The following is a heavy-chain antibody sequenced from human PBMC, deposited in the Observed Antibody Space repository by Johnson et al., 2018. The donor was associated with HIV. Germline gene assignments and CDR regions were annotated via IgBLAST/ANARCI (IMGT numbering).Heavy chain of an antibody. CDR2: IGTAGDT. J-gene: IGHJ3*02. D-gene: IGHD6-6*01. V-gene: IGHV3-13*01. CDR1: GFTFDDYG. CDR3: AKGYLTSIAARQPDAFDI. Sequence: VQLVESGGGVVRPGGSLRLSCAASGFTFDDYGMSWVRQAPGKGLEWVSAIGTAGDTYYPGSVKGRFTISRENAKNSLYLQMNSLRAGDTAVYYCAKGYLTSIAARQPDAFDIWGQGTMVTVSS.